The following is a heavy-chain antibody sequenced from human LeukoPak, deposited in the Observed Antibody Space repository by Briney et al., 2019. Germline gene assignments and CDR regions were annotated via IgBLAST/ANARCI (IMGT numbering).Heavy chain of an antibody. J-gene: IGHJ4*02. CDR2: INHSGST. V-gene: IGHV4-34*01. D-gene: IGHD1-26*01. Sequence: PSETLSLTCAVYGGSFSGYYWSWLRQPPGKGLEWIGEINHSGSTNYNPSLKSRVTISVDTSKNQFSLKLSSVTAADTAVYYCARRRPERWELRGAYFDYWGQGTLVTVSS. CDR3: ARRRPERWELRGAYFDY. CDR1: GGSFSGYY.